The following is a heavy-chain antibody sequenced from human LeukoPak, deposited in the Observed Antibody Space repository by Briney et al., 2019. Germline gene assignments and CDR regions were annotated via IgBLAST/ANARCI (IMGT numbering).Heavy chain of an antibody. CDR1: GFTFSTYH. CDR2: INYHTQPT. D-gene: IGHD1-1*01. J-gene: IGHJ5*02. CDR3: VRDYQCSLES. V-gene: IGHV3-48*01. Sequence: PGGSLRLSCTASGFTFSTYHMHWVRQAPGKGMEWISYINYHTQPTYYADSVKGRFTISRDNAKSSLYLQLNGLRAEDTAVYYCVRDYQCSLESWGQGTPVIVSS.